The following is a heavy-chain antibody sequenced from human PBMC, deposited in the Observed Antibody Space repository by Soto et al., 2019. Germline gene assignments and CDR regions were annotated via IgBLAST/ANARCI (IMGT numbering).Heavy chain of an antibody. CDR3: ARDRSGAGYYGMDV. Sequence: QVQLQESGPGLVKPSETLSLTCSVSGGSISSDYWSWIRQPPGKGLEYIGYIYHSGTTNYNPSLKSRVTISVDTSKNHFSPRLSSVTAADTAVYYCARDRSGAGYYGMDVWGQGTTVTVSS. V-gene: IGHV4-59*01. D-gene: IGHD3-10*01. CDR1: GGSISSDY. CDR2: IYHSGTT. J-gene: IGHJ6*02.